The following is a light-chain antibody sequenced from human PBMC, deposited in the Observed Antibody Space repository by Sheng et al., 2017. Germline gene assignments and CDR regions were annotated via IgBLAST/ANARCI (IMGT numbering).Light chain of an antibody. CDR1: QNVRNC. V-gene: IGKV1-5*03. J-gene: IGKJ1*01. Sequence: DIQMTQSPSTLSASVGDRVTITCRASQNVRNCLAWYQQKPGKAPKLLIYEASTLESGVPSTFSGSGSGTEFTLTITSLQPDDFATYYCQQYNSFSTFGQGTKV. CDR3: QQYNSFST. CDR2: EAS.